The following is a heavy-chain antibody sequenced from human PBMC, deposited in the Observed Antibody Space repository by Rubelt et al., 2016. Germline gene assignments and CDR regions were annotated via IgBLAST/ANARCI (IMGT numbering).Heavy chain of an antibody. CDR2: ISSSSYI. CDR3: ARVSLDY. V-gene: IGHV3-21*01. Sequence: EVQLVESGGGLVKPGGSLRLSCAASGFTFSSYAMSWVRQAPGKGLEWVSAISSSSYIYYADSVKGRFTISRDHAKKARYLQMNSLRAEDTAVYYWARVSLDYWGQGTLVTVSS. J-gene: IGHJ4*02. CDR1: GFTFSSYA. D-gene: IGHD2-21*01.